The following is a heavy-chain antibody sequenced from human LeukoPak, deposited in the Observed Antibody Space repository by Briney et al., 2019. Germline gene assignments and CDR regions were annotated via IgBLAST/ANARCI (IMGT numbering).Heavy chain of an antibody. CDR2: IKQDGSEK. V-gene: IGHV3-7*01. CDR1: GFTFSSYW. Sequence: GSLRLSCAASGFTFSSYWMSWVRQAPGKGLEWVANIKQDGSEKYYVDSVKGRFTISRDNAKNSLYLQMNSLRAEDTAVYYCARGRKKTYYDYVWGSYRGYNWFDPWGQGTLDTVSS. D-gene: IGHD3-16*02. J-gene: IGHJ5*02. CDR3: ARGRKKTYYDYVWGSYRGYNWFDP.